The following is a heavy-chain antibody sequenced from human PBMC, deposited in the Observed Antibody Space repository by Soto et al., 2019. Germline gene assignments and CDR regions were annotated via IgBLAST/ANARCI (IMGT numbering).Heavy chain of an antibody. Sequence: VAPVEVSCEGSGYTFSSYGIRWGRQAPGQGLEWMGWISAYNGNTNYAQKLQGRVTMTTDTSTSTAYMELRSLRSDDTAVYYCARRVLMVYDPDYYYYMDVWGKGTTVTVSS. CDR2: ISAYNGNT. CDR3: ARRVLMVYDPDYYYYMDV. CDR1: GYTFSSYG. J-gene: IGHJ6*03. D-gene: IGHD2-8*01. V-gene: IGHV1-18*01.